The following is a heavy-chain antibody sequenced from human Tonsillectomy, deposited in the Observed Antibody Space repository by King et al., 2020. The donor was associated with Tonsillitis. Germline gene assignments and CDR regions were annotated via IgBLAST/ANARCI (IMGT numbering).Heavy chain of an antibody. Sequence: MQLQESGPGLVKPSETLSLTCAVSGYSISSGYYRGWIRQPPRKGLEWIATIYHSGSTYYNPSLKSRVTISVDTSKNQFSLKLSSVTAADTAVYYCARQSYGSGSYYKDYWGQGTLVTVSS. CDR3: ARQSYGSGSYYKDY. CDR2: IYHSGST. D-gene: IGHD3-10*01. V-gene: IGHV4-38-2*01. CDR1: GYSISSGYY. J-gene: IGHJ4*02.